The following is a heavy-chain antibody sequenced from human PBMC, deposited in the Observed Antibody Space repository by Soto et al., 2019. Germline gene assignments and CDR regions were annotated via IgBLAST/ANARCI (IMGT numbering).Heavy chain of an antibody. CDR1: GFTFSSYA. CDR2: ISYDGSNK. V-gene: IGHV3-30-3*01. D-gene: IGHD1-26*01. Sequence: QVQLVESGGGVVQPGRSLRLACAASGFTFSSYAMHWVRQAPGKGLEWVAVISYDGSNKYYADSVKGRFTISRDNSKNTLYLQMTSLRAEDTAVYYWARDLGRMVGATDYWGQGTLVTVSS. J-gene: IGHJ4*02. CDR3: ARDLGRMVGATDY.